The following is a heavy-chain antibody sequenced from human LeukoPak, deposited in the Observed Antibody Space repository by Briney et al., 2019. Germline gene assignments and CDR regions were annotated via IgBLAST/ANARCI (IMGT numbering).Heavy chain of an antibody. V-gene: IGHV1-2*02. D-gene: IGHD2-15*01. CDR2: IKPNSGGT. Sequence: ASVKVSCKASGYTFTGYYMHWVRQAPGPGVEWMGWIKPNSGGTNYAQKCQGRVTMTRDTSISTAYMDLSRLRSDDTAVYYCYRDGYSAGPHFDYWGQGTLVTVSS. J-gene: IGHJ4*02. CDR3: YRDGYSAGPHFDY. CDR1: GYTFTGYY.